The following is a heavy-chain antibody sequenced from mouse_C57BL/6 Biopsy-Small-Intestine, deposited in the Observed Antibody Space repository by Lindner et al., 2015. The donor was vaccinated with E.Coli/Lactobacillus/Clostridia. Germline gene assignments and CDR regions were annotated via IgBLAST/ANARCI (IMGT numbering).Heavy chain of an antibody. CDR1: GYTFTNYW. CDR3: ARGGNGNYGDAMDY. D-gene: IGHD2-1*01. CDR2: IYPGGGYT. Sequence: VQLQESGAELVRPGTSVKMSCKASGYTFTNYWIGWVKQRPGHGLEWIGDIYPGGGYTNYNEKFKGKATLTADKSSSTAYMQFSSLTSEDSAIYYCARGGNGNYGDAMDYWGQGTSVTVSS. J-gene: IGHJ4*01. V-gene: IGHV1-63*01.